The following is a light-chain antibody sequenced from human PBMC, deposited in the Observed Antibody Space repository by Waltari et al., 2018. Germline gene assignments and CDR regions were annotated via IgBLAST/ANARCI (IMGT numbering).Light chain of an antibody. Sequence: QSALTQPASVSGSPGQSITISCTGTSSDVGSYNFVSWYQQYPGKAPKLMIYEVSKRPSGVSNRFSGSKSGNTASLTISGLQAEDEADYYCCSYAGSSTGVFGGGTKLTVL. CDR2: EVS. J-gene: IGLJ2*01. V-gene: IGLV2-23*02. CDR1: SSDVGSYNF. CDR3: CSYAGSSTGV.